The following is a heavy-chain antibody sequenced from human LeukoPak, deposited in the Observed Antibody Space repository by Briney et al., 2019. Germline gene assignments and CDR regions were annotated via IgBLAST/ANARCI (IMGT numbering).Heavy chain of an antibody. CDR3: ARKQWLAPNNWFDP. CDR1: GGSISSYY. CDR2: IYYSGST. Sequence: PSETLSLTCTVSGGSISSYYWSWIRQPPGKGLEWIGYIYYSGSTNYNPSLKSRVTISVDTSKNQFSLKLSSVTAADTAVYYCARKQWLAPNNWFDPWGQGTLVTASS. J-gene: IGHJ5*02. V-gene: IGHV4-59*12. D-gene: IGHD6-19*01.